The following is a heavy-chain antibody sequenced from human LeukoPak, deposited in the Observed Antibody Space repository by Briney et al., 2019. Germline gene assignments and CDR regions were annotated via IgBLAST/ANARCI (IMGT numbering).Heavy chain of an antibody. CDR1: GGSFSGYY. CDR3: ARDLRIAVAGPRYAFDI. J-gene: IGHJ3*02. CDR2: INHSGST. D-gene: IGHD6-19*01. V-gene: IGHV4-34*01. Sequence: SETLSLTCAVYGGSFSGYYWSWIRQPPGKGLEWIGEINHSGSTNYNPSLKSRVTTSVDTSKNQFSLKLSSVTAADTAVYYCARDLRIAVAGPRYAFDIWGQGTMVTVSS.